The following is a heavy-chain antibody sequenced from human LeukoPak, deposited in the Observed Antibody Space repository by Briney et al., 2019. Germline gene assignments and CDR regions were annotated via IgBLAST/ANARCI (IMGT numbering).Heavy chain of an antibody. V-gene: IGHV3-30-3*01. CDR1: GFTFSSYA. J-gene: IGHJ3*02. CDR3: ARYSDAFDI. D-gene: IGHD2-15*01. Sequence: SGGSLRLSCAASGFTFSSYAMHWVRQAPGKGLEWVAVISYDGSNKYYADSVKGRFTISRDNSKNTLYLQMNSLRAEDTAVYYCARYSDAFDIWGQGTMVTVSS. CDR2: ISYDGSNK.